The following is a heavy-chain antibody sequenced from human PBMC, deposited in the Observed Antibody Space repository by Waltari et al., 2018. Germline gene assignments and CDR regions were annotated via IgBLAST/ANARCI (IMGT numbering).Heavy chain of an antibody. Sequence: QVRLVQSGAEVKKPGSSVKVSCKASGGTFSSYAISWVRQAPGQGLEWMEGSIPSFGTANDAQKFQGRVTITADEYTSTAYMELSSLRSEDTAVYYCATVGERLGGYSGYDTGRWGQGTLVTVSS. CDR3: ATVGERLGGYSGYDTGR. V-gene: IGHV1-69*13. CDR1: GGTFSSYA. D-gene: IGHD5-12*01. J-gene: IGHJ4*02. CDR2: SIPSFGTA.